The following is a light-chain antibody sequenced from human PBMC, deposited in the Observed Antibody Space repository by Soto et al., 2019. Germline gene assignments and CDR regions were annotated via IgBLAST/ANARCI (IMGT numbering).Light chain of an antibody. CDR2: EVS. J-gene: IGLJ1*01. CDR3: NSHTIGDFRV. CDR1: SSDVGRYNH. V-gene: IGLV2-14*01. Sequence: QSVLTQPASVSGSPGQSITISCTGTSSDVGRYNHVSWYQHHPGKAPKLIISEVSNRPSGVSNRFSGSKSGYTASLTISGLQAEDEADYYCNSHTIGDFRVFGTGTKVTVL.